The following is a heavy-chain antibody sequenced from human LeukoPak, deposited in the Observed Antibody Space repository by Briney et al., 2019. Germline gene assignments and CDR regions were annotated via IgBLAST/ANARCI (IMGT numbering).Heavy chain of an antibody. CDR3: ARTRYCSSTSCQRFFKY. CDR2: INHSGST. Sequence: SETLSLTCAVYGGSFSGYYWSWIRQPPGKRLEWIGEINHSGSTNYNPSLKSRVSISIDASKKQFSLKLSSVTAADTAVYYCARTRYCSSTSCQRFFKYWGQGTLVSVSS. D-gene: IGHD2-2*01. CDR1: GGSFSGYY. V-gene: IGHV4-34*01. J-gene: IGHJ4*02.